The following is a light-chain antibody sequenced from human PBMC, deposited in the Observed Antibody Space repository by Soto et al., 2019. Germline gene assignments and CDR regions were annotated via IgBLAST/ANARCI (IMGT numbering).Light chain of an antibody. CDR2: KAS. CDR1: QGIRND. Sequence: DIQMTQSPSSLSASVVYIVTITCLASQGIRNDLGWYQQKPGKAPKLLIYKASTLKSGVPSRFSGSGSGTEFTLTISSLQPDDFATYYCQKYNSYSLTFGGGNTVDIK. V-gene: IGKV1-17*01. J-gene: IGKJ4*01. CDR3: QKYNSYSLT.